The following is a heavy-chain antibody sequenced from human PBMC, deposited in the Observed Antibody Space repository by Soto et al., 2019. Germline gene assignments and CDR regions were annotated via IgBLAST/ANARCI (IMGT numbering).Heavy chain of an antibody. Sequence: ASVKVSCKASGYTFTNYGISWVRQAPGQGLEWMGWISAYNGNTNYAQKLQGRVTMTTDTSTSTAYMELRSLRSDDTAVYYCARDSLPYCSSTSCYAGFFDYWGQGTLVTVSS. CDR3: ARDSLPYCSSTSCYAGFFDY. D-gene: IGHD2-2*01. CDR2: ISAYNGNT. CDR1: GYTFTNYG. V-gene: IGHV1-18*01. J-gene: IGHJ4*02.